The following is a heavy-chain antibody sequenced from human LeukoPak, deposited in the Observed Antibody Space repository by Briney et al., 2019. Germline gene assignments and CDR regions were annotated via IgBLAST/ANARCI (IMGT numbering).Heavy chain of an antibody. CDR1: GYIFTGYY. CDR3: ARSGYSGYDSGGY. Sequence: ARVKLFCNSSGYIFTGYYMHWVRQAPGQGLEWMGWINPNSGGTHYAQKFQGRVTMTRDTSISTAYMELSRLRSDDTAVYYCARSGYSGYDSGGYWGQGTLVTVSS. D-gene: IGHD5-12*01. V-gene: IGHV1-2*02. CDR2: INPNSGGT. J-gene: IGHJ4*02.